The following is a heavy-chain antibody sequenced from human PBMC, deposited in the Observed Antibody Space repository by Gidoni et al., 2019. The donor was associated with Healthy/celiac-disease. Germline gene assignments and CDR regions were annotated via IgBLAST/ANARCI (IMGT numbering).Heavy chain of an antibody. Sequence: EVQLVQSGAEVKKPGESLKISCKGSGYSFTSYWIGWVRPMPGKGLEWMGIIYPGDSDTRYSPSFHGQVPISADNSISTAYLQWSSLKASDTAMYYCARLRKVVVAATPFDPWGQGTLVTVSS. CDR1: GYSFTSYW. CDR3: ARLRKVVVAATPFDP. D-gene: IGHD2-15*01. V-gene: IGHV5-51*01. J-gene: IGHJ5*02. CDR2: IYPGDSDT.